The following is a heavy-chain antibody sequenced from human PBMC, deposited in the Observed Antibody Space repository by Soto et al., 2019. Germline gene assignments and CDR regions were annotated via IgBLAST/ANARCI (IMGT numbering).Heavy chain of an antibody. V-gene: IGHV1-2*02. D-gene: IGHD3-10*01. Sequence: ASVKVSCKASGGTFSSYATSWVRQAPGQGLEWMGGIIPIFGGTNYAQKFQGRVTMTRDTSISTAYMELSRLRSDDTAVFYCARAVDYYGSGNYYSYYFDYWGQGTLVTVSS. CDR3: ARAVDYYGSGNYYSYYFDY. CDR2: IIPIFGGT. CDR1: GGTFSSYA. J-gene: IGHJ4*02.